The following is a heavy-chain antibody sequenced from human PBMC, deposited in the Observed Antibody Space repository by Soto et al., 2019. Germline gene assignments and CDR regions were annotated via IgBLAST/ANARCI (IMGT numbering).Heavy chain of an antibody. D-gene: IGHD3-9*01. CDR3: AREGYDILTGYGWFDP. Sequence: SETLSLTCAVYGGSFSGYYWSWIRQPPGKGLEWIGEINHSGGTNYNPSLKSRVTISVDTSKNQFSLKLSSVTAADTAVYYCAREGYDILTGYGWFDPWGQGTLVTVS. J-gene: IGHJ5*02. V-gene: IGHV4-34*01. CDR1: GGSFSGYY. CDR2: INHSGGT.